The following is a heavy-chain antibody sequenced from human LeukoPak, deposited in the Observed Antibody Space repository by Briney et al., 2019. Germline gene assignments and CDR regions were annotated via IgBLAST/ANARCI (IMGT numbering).Heavy chain of an antibody. CDR3: ARGGPGYSSGWY. J-gene: IGHJ3*01. D-gene: IGHD6-19*01. Sequence: PGGSLRLSCAASGFTVSSNYMSWVRQAPGKGLEWIGYIYYSGSTYYNPSLKSRVTISVDTSKNQFSLKLSSVTAADTAVYYCARGGPGYSSGWYWGQGTMVTVSS. CDR1: GFTVSSNY. CDR2: IYYSGST. V-gene: IGHV4-59*06.